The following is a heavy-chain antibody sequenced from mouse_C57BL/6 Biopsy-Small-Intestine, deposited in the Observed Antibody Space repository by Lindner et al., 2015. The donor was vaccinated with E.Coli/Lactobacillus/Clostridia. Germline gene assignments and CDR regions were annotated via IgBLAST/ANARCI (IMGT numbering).Heavy chain of an antibody. J-gene: IGHJ3*01. Sequence: VQLQESGAELVKPGASVKISCKASGYSFTGYNMNWVKQSHGKSLEWIGNINPYYGTTSYNQKFKGKATLTVDKSSSTAYMQLNSLTSEDSAVYYCASYYSKGDWFAYWGQGTLVTVSA. D-gene: IGHD2-5*01. V-gene: IGHV1-39*01. CDR3: ASYYSKGDWFAY. CDR1: GYSFTGYN. CDR2: INPYYGTT.